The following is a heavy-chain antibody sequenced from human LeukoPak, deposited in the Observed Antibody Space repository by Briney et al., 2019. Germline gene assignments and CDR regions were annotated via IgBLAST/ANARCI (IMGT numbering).Heavy chain of an antibody. D-gene: IGHD2-21*02. V-gene: IGHV3-74*01. J-gene: IGHJ6*02. CDR2: IESDGTST. Sequence: PGGSLRLSCAASGFTFTTSWMHWFRQAPGKGLVWVSRIESDGTSTTYADSVKGRFTISRDNAKNTLYLQMNSLRAEDTAVYYCAREPVVTAINGMDVWGQGTTVTISS. CDR1: GFTFTTSW. CDR3: AREPVVTAINGMDV.